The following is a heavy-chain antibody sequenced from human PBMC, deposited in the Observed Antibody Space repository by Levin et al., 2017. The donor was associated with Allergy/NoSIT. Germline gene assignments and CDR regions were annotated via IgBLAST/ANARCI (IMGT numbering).Heavy chain of an antibody. CDR1: GYTFTSYY. J-gene: IGHJ4*02. Sequence: GESLKISCKASGYTFTSYYMHWVRQAPGQGLEWMGIINPSGGSTSYAQKFQGRVTMTRDTSTSTVYMELSSLRSEDTAVYYCARDMEYQLPNNRGFDYWGQGTLVTVSS. CDR3: ARDMEYQLPNNRGFDY. V-gene: IGHV1-46*01. CDR2: INPSGGST. D-gene: IGHD2-2*01.